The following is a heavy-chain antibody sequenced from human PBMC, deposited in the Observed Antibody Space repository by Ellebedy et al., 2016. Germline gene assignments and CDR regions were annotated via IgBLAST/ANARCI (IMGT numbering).Heavy chain of an antibody. CDR2: ISAGGDNT. Sequence: GESLKISXATSGFTFSNYFMTWIRQAPGKGLEWVATISAGGDNTFFADSVKGRFTISRDNSRDTLYLQMNSLRAEDTAVYYCYYGHYSASWGQGTLVTVSS. V-gene: IGHV3-23*01. J-gene: IGHJ4*02. CDR3: YYGHYSAS. D-gene: IGHD4-17*01. CDR1: GFTFSNYF.